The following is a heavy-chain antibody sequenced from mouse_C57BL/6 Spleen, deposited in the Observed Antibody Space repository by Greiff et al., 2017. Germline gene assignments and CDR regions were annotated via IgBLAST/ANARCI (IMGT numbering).Heavy chain of an antibody. CDR3: ARSGDGYCDY. CDR2: INPSNVGT. J-gene: IGHJ2*01. V-gene: IGHV1-53*01. Sequence: VLLQQPGTGLVKPGASVKLSCKASGYTFTSYWMPRVKQRPGQGLEWIGNINPSNVGTNYNEKFKSKATLTGDKPSSTAYMQLSSLTSEDSAVYYCARSGDGYCDYWGQGTTLTVSS. D-gene: IGHD2-3*01. CDR1: GYTFTSYW.